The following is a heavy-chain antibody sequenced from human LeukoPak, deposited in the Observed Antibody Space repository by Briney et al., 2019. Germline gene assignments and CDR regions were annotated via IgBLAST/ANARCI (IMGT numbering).Heavy chain of an antibody. V-gene: IGHV3-11*06. CDR1: GFIFGDYY. Sequence: GGSLRLSCAASGFIFGDYYMSWIRQAPGKGLEWVSYISSSSSYIYYADSVKGRFTISRDNAKNSLYLQMNSLRAEDTAVYYCARSGRSGFDYWGQGTLVTVSS. D-gene: IGHD2-15*01. J-gene: IGHJ4*02. CDR3: ARSGRSGFDY. CDR2: ISSSSSYI.